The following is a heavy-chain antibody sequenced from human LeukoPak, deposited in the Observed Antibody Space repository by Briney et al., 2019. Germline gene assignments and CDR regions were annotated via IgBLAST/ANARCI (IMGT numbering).Heavy chain of an antibody. D-gene: IGHD3-22*01. J-gene: IGHJ3*02. CDR3: ARDTPREYYYDSSGLRAFDI. V-gene: IGHV4-30-4*02. Sequence: SETLSLTCTVSGGSISSGDYYWSWIRQPPGKGLEWIGYIYYSGSTYYNPSLKSRVNLSIDKSSNQFSLDLASVTAADTAVYYCARDTPREYYYDSSGLRAFDIWGQGTMVTVSS. CDR2: IYYSGST. CDR1: GGSISSGDYY.